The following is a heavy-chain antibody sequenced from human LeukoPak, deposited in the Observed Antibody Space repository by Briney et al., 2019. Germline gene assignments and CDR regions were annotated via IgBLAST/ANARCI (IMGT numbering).Heavy chain of an antibody. D-gene: IGHD3-22*01. V-gene: IGHV1-2*02. CDR3: ARALYYYDSSDY. CDR2: INPNSGGT. Sequence: ASVKVSCKSSGGTFNNYAINWVRQAPGQGLEWMGWINPNSGGTNYAQKFQGRVTMTRDTSISTAYMELSRLRSDDTAVYYCARALYYYDSSDYWGQGTLVTVSS. J-gene: IGHJ4*02. CDR1: GGTFNNYA.